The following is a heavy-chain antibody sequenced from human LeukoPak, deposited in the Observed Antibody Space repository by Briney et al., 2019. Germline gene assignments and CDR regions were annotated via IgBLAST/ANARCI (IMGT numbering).Heavy chain of an antibody. V-gene: IGHV4-59*08. CDR1: GGSISSYY. Sequence: PSETLSLTCTVSGGSISSYYWSWIRQPPGKGLEWIGYIYNSGSTNYNPSLKSRVTISVDTSKNQLSLKLSSVTAADTAVYYCARQGALGYRSYDYWGQGTLVTVSS. CDR3: ARQGALGYRSYDY. J-gene: IGHJ4*02. D-gene: IGHD1-26*01. CDR2: IYNSGST.